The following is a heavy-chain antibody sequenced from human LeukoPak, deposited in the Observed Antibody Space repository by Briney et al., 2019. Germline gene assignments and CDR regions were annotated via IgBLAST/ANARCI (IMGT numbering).Heavy chain of an antibody. Sequence: PGGSLRLSCAASGITFSTFAMTWVRQAPGRGLECVSVISGGGDRTYYAESVKGRFTISRDGSKNTLYLQMNSLRPDDTAVYFCAKPQVTANWYYFHYWGQGTLVTVSS. V-gene: IGHV3-23*01. D-gene: IGHD2-21*02. CDR3: AKPQVTANWYYFHY. CDR1: GITFSTFA. CDR2: ISGGGDRT. J-gene: IGHJ4*02.